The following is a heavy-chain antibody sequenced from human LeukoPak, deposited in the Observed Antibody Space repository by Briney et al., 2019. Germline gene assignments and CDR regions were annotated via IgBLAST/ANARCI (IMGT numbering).Heavy chain of an antibody. V-gene: IGHV4-39*01. CDR3: ARLRDGRWLLEY. CDR1: GGSISSSGYY. J-gene: IGHJ4*02. CDR2: INYSGTT. Sequence: SETLSLTCTASGGSISSSGYYWGWIRQPPGKGLEWIASINYSGTTYYSPSLKSRVTISEDRSKNQFSLKLSSVTAADTAVYYCARLRDGRWLLEYWGEGTLVTVSS. D-gene: IGHD5-24*01.